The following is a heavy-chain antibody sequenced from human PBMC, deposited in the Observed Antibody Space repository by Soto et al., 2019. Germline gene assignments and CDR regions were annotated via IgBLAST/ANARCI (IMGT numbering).Heavy chain of an antibody. J-gene: IGHJ4*02. CDR3: AVRQGYSYGSYYFDY. V-gene: IGHV1-69*01. CDR1: GGTFSSYA. Sequence: TCTVSGGTFSSYAISWVRQAPGQGLEWMGGTIPIFGTANYAQKFQGRVTITADESTSTAYMELSSLRSEDTAVYYCAVRQGYSYGSYYFDYWGQGTLVTVSS. D-gene: IGHD5-18*01. CDR2: TIPIFGTA.